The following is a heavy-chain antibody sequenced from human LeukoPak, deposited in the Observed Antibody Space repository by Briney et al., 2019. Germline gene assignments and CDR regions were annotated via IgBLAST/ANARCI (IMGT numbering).Heavy chain of an antibody. V-gene: IGHV3-23*01. CDR3: ATDTAMVTPFDY. CDR2: ISGSGGST. CDR1: GFTFSSYA. J-gene: IGHJ4*02. Sequence: GGSLRLSCAASGFTFSSYAMSWVRQAPGKGLEWVSAISGSGGSTYYADSVKGRFTTSRDNSKNTLYLQMNSLRAEDTAVYYCATDTAMVTPFDYWGQGTLVTVSS. D-gene: IGHD5-18*01.